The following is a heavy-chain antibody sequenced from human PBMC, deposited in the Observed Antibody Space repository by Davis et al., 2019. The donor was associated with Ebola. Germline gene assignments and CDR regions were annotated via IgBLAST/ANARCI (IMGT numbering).Heavy chain of an antibody. Sequence: PGGSLRPSCPASGFTSSAHTMLWVRQAPGKGLEWFSSLNASSDYIYHAESVRGRFSLSRDNSQNTLSLQMNSLRVEDTATYYCAKETYYGSASIDYWGQGTPVIVSS. CDR2: LNASSDYI. D-gene: IGHD3-10*01. CDR1: GFTSSAHT. CDR3: AKETYYGSASIDY. V-gene: IGHV3-23*01. J-gene: IGHJ4*02.